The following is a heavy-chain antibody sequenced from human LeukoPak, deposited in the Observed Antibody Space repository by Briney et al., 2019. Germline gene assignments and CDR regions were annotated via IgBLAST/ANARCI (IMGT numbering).Heavy chain of an antibody. J-gene: IGHJ4*02. CDR2: IRTRGESV. CDR1: GFTFSSYC. Sequence: GGSLRLSCAAYGFTFSSYCMSWARQAPGKGLEWVSHIRTRGESVIYAGAMNGRFTISRDSATTSLYLQMDSLRAEDSGIYYCATGSVAPRMHYSNGWFDYWGQGTLVTVSS. D-gene: IGHD1-26*01. V-gene: IGHV3-48*04. CDR3: ATGSVAPRMHYSNGWFDY.